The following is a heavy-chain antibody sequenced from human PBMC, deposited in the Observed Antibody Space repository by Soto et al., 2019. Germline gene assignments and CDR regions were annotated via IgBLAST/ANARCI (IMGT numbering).Heavy chain of an antibody. Sequence: GGSLRLSCAASGLAFSHAWMSWVRQAPGKGLEWVGRIKKTTDRGATDYAAPVKGRFTISRDDSKNTLYLQMNSLKTEDTAMYYCTTDNILCGTYSWTCYWGQGTQVTVSS. J-gene: IGHJ4*02. D-gene: IGHD1-26*01. CDR1: GLAFSHAW. CDR3: TTDNILCGTYSWTCY. V-gene: IGHV3-15*01. CDR2: IKKTTDRGAT.